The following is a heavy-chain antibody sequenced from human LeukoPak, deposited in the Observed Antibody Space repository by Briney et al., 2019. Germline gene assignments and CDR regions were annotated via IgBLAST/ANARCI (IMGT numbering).Heavy chain of an antibody. CDR3: AKARIVVIPPADALDV. V-gene: IGHV3-23*01. Sequence: PGGSLRLSCAVSGFTFSTYAMSWVRQSPGKGLEWVSGISGGGGRTYYPDSVKGRFTISRESSNDTLFLQMNSLRVEDTAVYYCAKARIVVIPPADALDVWGQGTLVTVSS. CDR2: ISGGGGRT. J-gene: IGHJ3*01. CDR1: GFTFSTYA. D-gene: IGHD3-22*01.